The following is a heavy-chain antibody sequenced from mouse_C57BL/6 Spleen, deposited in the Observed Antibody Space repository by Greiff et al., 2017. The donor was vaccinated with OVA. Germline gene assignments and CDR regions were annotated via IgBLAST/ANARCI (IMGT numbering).Heavy chain of an antibody. D-gene: IGHD2-5*01. CDR2: IDPENGDT. V-gene: IGHV14-4*01. CDR1: GFNIKDDY. Sequence: EVQLQQSGAELVRPGASVKLSCTASGFNIKDDYMHWVKQRPEQGLEWIGWIDPENGDTEYASKFQGKATITADTSSNTAYLQLSSLTSEDTAVYYCTQYSNYPSWFAYWGQGTLVTVSA. CDR3: TQYSNYPSWFAY. J-gene: IGHJ3*01.